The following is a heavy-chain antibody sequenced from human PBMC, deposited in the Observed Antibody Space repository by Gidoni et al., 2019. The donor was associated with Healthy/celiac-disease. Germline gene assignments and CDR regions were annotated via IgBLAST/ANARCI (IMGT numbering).Heavy chain of an antibody. CDR3: TTDYGDYEISAFDI. V-gene: IGHV3-15*01. D-gene: IGHD4-17*01. Sequence: EVQLVESGGGLVKPGGSLRLSCAASGFTFSNAWVSWVRQAPGKGMEWFGRIKSKTDGGTTDYAAPVKGRFTISRDDSKNTLYLQMNSLKTEDTAVYYCTTDYGDYEISAFDIWGQGTMVTVSS. J-gene: IGHJ3*02. CDR1: GFTFSNAW. CDR2: IKSKTDGGTT.